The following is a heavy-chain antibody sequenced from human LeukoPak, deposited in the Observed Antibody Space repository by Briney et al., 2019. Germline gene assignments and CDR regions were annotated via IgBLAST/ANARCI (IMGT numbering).Heavy chain of an antibody. CDR3: ARRNYYGSGSLGRPFDY. J-gene: IGHJ4*02. Sequence: PGGSLRLSCAASGFTFSSYSMNWVRQAPGKGLEWVSYIISSSSTIYYADSVKGRFTISRDNAKNSLYLQMNSLRDEDAAVYYCARRNYYGSGSLGRPFDYWGQGTLVTVSS. CDR2: IISSSSTI. V-gene: IGHV3-48*02. D-gene: IGHD3-10*01. CDR1: GFTFSSYS.